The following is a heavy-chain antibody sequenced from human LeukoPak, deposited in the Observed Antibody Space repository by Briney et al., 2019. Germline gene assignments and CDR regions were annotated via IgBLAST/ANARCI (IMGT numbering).Heavy chain of an antibody. V-gene: IGHV3-23*01. CDR1: GFTFSSYA. CDR3: AKETRYSSTIGY. J-gene: IGHJ4*02. Sequence: GGSLRLSCAASGFTFSSYAMSWVRQAPGKGLEWVSAISGSGGGTYYAGSVKGRFTISRDNSKNTLYLQMNSLRAEDTAVYYCAKETRYSSTIGYWGQGTLVTVSS. CDR2: ISGSGGGT. D-gene: IGHD6-13*01.